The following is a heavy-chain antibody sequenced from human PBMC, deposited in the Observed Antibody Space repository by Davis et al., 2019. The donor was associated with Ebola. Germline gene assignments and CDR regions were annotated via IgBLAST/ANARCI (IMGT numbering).Heavy chain of an antibody. CDR1: GYTFTSYA. CDR2: INADNGNT. J-gene: IGHJ5*02. CDR3: ARGLGYYDILTGYWFDP. Sequence: AASVKVSCKASGYTFTSYAMHWVRQAPGQRLEWMGWINADNGNTKYSQKFQGRVTITRDTSASTAYMELSSLRSEDTAVYYCARGLGYYDILTGYWFDPWGQGTLVTVSS. D-gene: IGHD3-9*01. V-gene: IGHV1-3*01.